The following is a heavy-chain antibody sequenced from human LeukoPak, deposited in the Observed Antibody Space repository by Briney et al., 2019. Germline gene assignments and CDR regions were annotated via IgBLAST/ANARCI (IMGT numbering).Heavy chain of an antibody. CDR1: GYTFSDYN. J-gene: IGHJ4*02. V-gene: IGHV1-2*02. CDR3: TKSAQYSSAWFTGSFDD. D-gene: IGHD6-13*01. Sequence: ASVKVSCKASGYTFSDYNMHWVRQGPVQGFEWMGCINLKSGDTHNAQMFQCRVTMTRDTSINAAHMELRRVRSDDTAVYYCTKSAQYSSAWFTGSFDDWSQGTLVTVSS. CDR2: INLKSGDT.